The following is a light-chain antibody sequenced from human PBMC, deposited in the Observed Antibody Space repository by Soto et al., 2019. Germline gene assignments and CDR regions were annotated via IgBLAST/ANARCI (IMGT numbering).Light chain of an antibody. J-gene: IGKJ4*01. CDR3: QQNNNWPPLT. V-gene: IGKV3-15*01. CDR1: KSVSSN. Sequence: EIVMTQSPATLSVSPGERATLSCRASKSVSSNLGWYQQKPGQAPRLLIYGASTRATGIPARFSGSGSGTEFTLTISSLQSEDFAIYYCQQNNNWPPLTFGGGTKVEIK. CDR2: GAS.